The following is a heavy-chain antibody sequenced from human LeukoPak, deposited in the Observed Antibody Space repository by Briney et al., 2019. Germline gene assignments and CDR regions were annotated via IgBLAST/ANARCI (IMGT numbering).Heavy chain of an antibody. CDR1: GYTLTELS. J-gene: IGHJ4*02. D-gene: IGHD5-12*01. Sequence: GASVRVSCMLSGYTLTELSMHWGRQTPGKGRECMGGFDAEDGETIYAQKFQGRVTMTEDTSTDTAYMELSSLRSEDTAVYYCVTEGRRYSGYGGVGYWGQKPLVTLSS. CDR2: FDAEDGET. CDR3: VTEGRRYSGYGGVGY. V-gene: IGHV1-24*01.